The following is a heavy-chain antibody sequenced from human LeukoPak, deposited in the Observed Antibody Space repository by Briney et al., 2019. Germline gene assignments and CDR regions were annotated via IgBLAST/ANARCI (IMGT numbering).Heavy chain of an antibody. V-gene: IGHV1-69*05. J-gene: IGHJ4*02. CDR1: GGTFSSYA. CDR2: IIPIFGTA. CDR3: ARAHYYGSGSYYNDDY. Sequence: VASVKVSCKASGGTFSSYAISWVRQAPGQGLEWMGRIIPIFGTANYAQKFQGRVTITTDESTSTAYMELSSLRSEDTAVYYCARAHYYGSGSYYNDDYWGQGTLVTVSS. D-gene: IGHD3-10*01.